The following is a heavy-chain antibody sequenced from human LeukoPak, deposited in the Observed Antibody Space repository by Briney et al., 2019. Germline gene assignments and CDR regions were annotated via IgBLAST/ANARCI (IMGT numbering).Heavy chain of an antibody. CDR1: GYTFTGYY. CDR3: AREGGPQGELDY. D-gene: IGHD2-21*01. J-gene: IGHJ4*02. V-gene: IGHV1-2*02. CDR2: INPNSGGT. Sequence: ASVKVSCKASGYTFTGYYMHWVRQAPGQGLERMGWINPNSGGTNYAQKFQGRVTMTRDTSISTAYMELSRLRSDDTAVYYCAREGGPQGELDYWGQGTLVTVSS.